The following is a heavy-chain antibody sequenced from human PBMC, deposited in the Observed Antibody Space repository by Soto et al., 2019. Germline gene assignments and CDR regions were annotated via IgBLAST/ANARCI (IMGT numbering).Heavy chain of an antibody. V-gene: IGHV2-5*01. Sequence: KSGPTLVNPTQALTLTCTFSGFSLKAGGMGVGLIRQPPGKALEWLALIYWNGDKRYNPSLKTRLTITKDTSKNQVVLTMTDMDPVDTATYYCAHRQYNFWSDSTVWFDPWGQGTLVTVYS. D-gene: IGHD3-3*01. CDR1: GFSLKAGGMG. CDR3: AHRQYNFWSDSTVWFDP. J-gene: IGHJ5*02. CDR2: IYWNGDK.